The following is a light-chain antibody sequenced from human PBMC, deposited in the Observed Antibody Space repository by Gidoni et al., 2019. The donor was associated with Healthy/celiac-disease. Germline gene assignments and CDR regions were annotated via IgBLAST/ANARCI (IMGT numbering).Light chain of an antibody. Sequence: VLTQSPATLSLSPVDRATLSCSASQSVSSYLAWYQQKPGQAPRLLIYDASNRATGIPARFSGSGSGTDFTLTISSLEPEDFAVYYCQQRSNWPPWTFGQGTKVEIK. CDR3: QQRSNWPPWT. CDR2: DAS. CDR1: QSVSSY. J-gene: IGKJ1*01. V-gene: IGKV3-11*01.